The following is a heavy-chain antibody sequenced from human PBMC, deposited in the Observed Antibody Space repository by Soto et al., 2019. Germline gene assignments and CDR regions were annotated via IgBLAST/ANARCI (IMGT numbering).Heavy chain of an antibody. Sequence: SETLSLTCTVSGGSLSSGDYYWSWIPQPPGKGLEWIGYSNNSGSTYYNQSLKSRVTTAEETSNNQISLKLSSIPAADKAAYYCASSPISGDYLVQLDYWGQGTLVTVSS. J-gene: IGHJ4*02. CDR3: ASSPISGDYLVQLDY. CDR2: SNNSGST. D-gene: IGHD4-17*01. CDR1: GGSLSSGDYY. V-gene: IGHV4-30-4*01.